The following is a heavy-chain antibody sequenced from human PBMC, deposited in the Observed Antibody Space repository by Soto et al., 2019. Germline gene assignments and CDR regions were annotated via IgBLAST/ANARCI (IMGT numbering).Heavy chain of an antibody. J-gene: IGHJ5*02. D-gene: IGHD1-26*01. CDR2: IYYSGST. CDR3: ERSLYSGSYTNWFDP. CDR1: GGSISSYY. Sequence: PSETLSLTCTVSGGSISSYYWSWIRQPPGKGLEYIGYIYYSGSTNYNPSLKSRVTISVDTSKKQFSLKLSSVTAADTAVYYCERSLYSGSYTNWFDPWGQGTLVTVSS. V-gene: IGHV4-59*01.